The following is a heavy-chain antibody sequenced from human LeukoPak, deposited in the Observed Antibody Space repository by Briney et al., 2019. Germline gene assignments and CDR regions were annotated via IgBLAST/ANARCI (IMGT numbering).Heavy chain of an antibody. CDR2: IKQDGSEK. CDR3: ARAPFGTGTTGGFGY. D-gene: IGHD1-7*01. J-gene: IGHJ4*02. Sequence: PGGSLRLSCAASGVSFSRYWMSWVRQAPGKGLEWVANIKQDGSEKYYVDSVKGRFTISRDNAKNSLYLQMNSLRAEDTAVYYCARAPFGTGTTGGFGYWGQGTLVTVSS. CDR1: GVSFSRYW. V-gene: IGHV3-7*02.